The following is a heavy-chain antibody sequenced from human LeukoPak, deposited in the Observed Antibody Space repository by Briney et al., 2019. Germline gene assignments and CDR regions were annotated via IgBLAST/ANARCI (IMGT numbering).Heavy chain of an antibody. D-gene: IGHD3-22*01. CDR3: ARDVPNSYDSSAYYFNY. V-gene: IGHV1-3*04. CDR1: GYPFSKYV. CDR2: VNTDNGHP. J-gene: IGHJ4*02. Sequence: GASVKVSCKASGYPFSKYVIHWLRQAPGQTLEWMGWVNTDNGHPKYSQKFQGRVTFTRDTSATTAYMELSSLRSEDTAVFYCARDVPNSYDSSAYYFNYWGQGTLVTVSS.